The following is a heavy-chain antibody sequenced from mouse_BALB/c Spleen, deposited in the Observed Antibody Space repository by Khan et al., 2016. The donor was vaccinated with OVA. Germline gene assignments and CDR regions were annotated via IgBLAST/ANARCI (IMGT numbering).Heavy chain of an antibody. Sequence: EVQLQESGPGLVKPSQSLSLTCTVTGYSITTDYAWNWIRQFPENKLEWMGYISYSGNTKYNPSLQSRISITRDTSKHQFFLQLKSVQTEDTDRYYCARVYGGDFDYWGQGTTLTVSS. CDR2: ISYSGNT. J-gene: IGHJ2*01. CDR3: ARVYGGDFDY. CDR1: GYSITTDYA. D-gene: IGHD1-1*01. V-gene: IGHV3-2*02.